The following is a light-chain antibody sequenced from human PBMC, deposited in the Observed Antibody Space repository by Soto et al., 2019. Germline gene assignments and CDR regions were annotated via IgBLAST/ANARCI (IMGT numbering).Light chain of an antibody. J-gene: IGKJ5*01. Sequence: IVMTQSPATLSVSPGEIATLSCRASERIYSAYLGWYQKTPGQAPRLLIYGTSSRATGIPDRFSGSRSGTDFTLTNSRLEPEDFAVYYCQQYGNSPITFGQGTRLEIK. CDR2: GTS. CDR3: QQYGNSPIT. CDR1: ERIYSAY. V-gene: IGKV3-20*01.